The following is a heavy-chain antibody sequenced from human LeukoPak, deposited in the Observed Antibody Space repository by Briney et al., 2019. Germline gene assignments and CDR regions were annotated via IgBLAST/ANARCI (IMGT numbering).Heavy chain of an antibody. J-gene: IGHJ4*02. CDR1: GGSISSYY. V-gene: IGHV4-59*01. D-gene: IGHD4-17*01. CDR3: ARESGDYVSIRSFDY. CDR2: IYYSGST. Sequence: SETLSLTCTVSGGSISSYYWSWIRQPPGKGLEWIGYIYYSGSTNYNPSLKSRVTISVDTSKNQFSLKLSSVTAADTAVYYCARESGDYVSIRSFDYWGQGTLVTVSS.